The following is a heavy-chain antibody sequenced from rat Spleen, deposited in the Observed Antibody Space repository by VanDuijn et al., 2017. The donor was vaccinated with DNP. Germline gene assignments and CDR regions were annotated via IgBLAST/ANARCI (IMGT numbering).Heavy chain of an antibody. Sequence: EVQLVETGGGLVQPGRSLKLSCVASGFTFSSYWMFWIRQAPGKGLEWVASINTDGGGTYYRDSVKGRFTISRDNAKSTLYLQMDSLRSEDTATYYCATEDYGYPFDYWGQGVMVTVSS. CDR3: ATEDYGYPFDY. CDR1: GFTFSSYW. V-gene: IGHV5-58*01. J-gene: IGHJ2*01. D-gene: IGHD1-7*01. CDR2: INTDGGGT.